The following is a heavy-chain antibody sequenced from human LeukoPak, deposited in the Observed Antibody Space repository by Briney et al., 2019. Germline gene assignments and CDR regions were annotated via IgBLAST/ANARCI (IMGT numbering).Heavy chain of an antibody. CDR3: ARDLYRDSLPVSWFDP. J-gene: IGHJ5*02. D-gene: IGHD4-11*01. CDR2: ISDYNGNT. Sequence: GASVKVSCKASGYTFTSYGISWVRQAPGQGLEWMGWISDYNGNTNYAQKLQGRVTMTTDTSTSTAYMELRSLRSDDMAVYYCARDLYRDSLPVSWFDPWGQGTLVTVSS. CDR1: GYTFTSYG. V-gene: IGHV1-18*03.